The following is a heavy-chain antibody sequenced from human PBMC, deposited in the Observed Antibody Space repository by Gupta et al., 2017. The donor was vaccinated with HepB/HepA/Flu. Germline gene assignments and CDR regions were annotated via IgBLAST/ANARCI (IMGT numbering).Heavy chain of an antibody. CDR2: ISAYNGNT. D-gene: IGHD5-18*01. CDR1: GYTFTSYG. V-gene: IGHV1-18*01. J-gene: IGHJ6*02. CDR3: ARFPLDTAMGIYYYGMDV. Sequence: QVQLVQSGAEVKKPGASVKVSCKASGYTFTSYGISWVRQAPGQGLEWMGGISAYNGNTNYAKKLQGRVTMTTDTSTSTADMELRSLRSDETAVYYCARFPLDTAMGIYYYGMDVWGQGTTVTVSS.